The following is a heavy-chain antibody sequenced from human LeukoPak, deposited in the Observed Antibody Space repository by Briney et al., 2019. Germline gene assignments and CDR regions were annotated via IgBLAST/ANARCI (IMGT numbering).Heavy chain of an antibody. Sequence: PSETLSLTCTVSGASISSQNYYWGWVRQPPGKGLEWIGSIYYSGSTYYNPSLKSRVTISVDTSKNQFSLKLSSVTAADTAVYYCANIANWGQGTLVTVSS. V-gene: IGHV4-39*07. D-gene: IGHD6-13*01. CDR2: IYYSGST. CDR3: ANIAN. J-gene: IGHJ4*02. CDR1: GASISSQNYY.